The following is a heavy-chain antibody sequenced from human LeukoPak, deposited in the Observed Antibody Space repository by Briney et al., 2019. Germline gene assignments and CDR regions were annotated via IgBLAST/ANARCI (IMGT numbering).Heavy chain of an antibody. V-gene: IGHV3-23*01. CDR3: AKEARPITISPEGAFDI. D-gene: IGHD3-9*01. CDR2: ISGSGGST. CDR1: GFTFSSYA. J-gene: IGHJ3*02. Sequence: PGGSLRLSCAASGFTFSSYAMSWVRQAPGKGLEWVSAISGSGGSTYYADSVKGRFTISRDNSKNTLYLQMNSLRAEDTAVYYCAKEARPITISPEGAFDIWGQGTMVTVSS.